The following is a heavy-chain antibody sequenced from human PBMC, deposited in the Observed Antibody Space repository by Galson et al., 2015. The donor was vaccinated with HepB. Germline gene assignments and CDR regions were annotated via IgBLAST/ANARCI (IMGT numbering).Heavy chain of an antibody. CDR2: IRSKANSYAT. V-gene: IGHV3-73*01. CDR1: GFTFSGSA. J-gene: IGHJ4*02. D-gene: IGHD5-12*01. CDR3: TRHSSDSGYDY. Sequence: SLRLSCAASGFTFSGSAMHWVRQASGKGPEWVGRIRSKANSYATAYAASAKGRFTISRDDSKNTAYLQMNSLKTDDTAVYYCTRHSSDSGYDYWGQGTLVTVSS.